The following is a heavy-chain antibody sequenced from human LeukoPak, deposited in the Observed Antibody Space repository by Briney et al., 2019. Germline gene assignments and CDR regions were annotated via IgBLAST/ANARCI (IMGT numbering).Heavy chain of an antibody. CDR3: AKDGTSYYYIYY. V-gene: IGHV3-23*01. Sequence: GGSLRLSCAASGFTFSSYAMSWVRQAPGKGLEWVSNISGGVGSTYYADSVKGRFTISRDNSKNTLYLQMNSLRGDDTAVYYCAKDGTSYYYIYYWGQGTLVTVSS. CDR1: GFTFSSYA. J-gene: IGHJ4*02. D-gene: IGHD2/OR15-2a*01. CDR2: ISGGVGST.